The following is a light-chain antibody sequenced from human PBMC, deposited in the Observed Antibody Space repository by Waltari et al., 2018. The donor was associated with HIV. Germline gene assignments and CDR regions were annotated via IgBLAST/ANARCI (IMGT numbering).Light chain of an antibody. J-gene: IGLJ2*01. Sequence: QSVLTQPPSASGTPGQRVTMSCSGSSSNVEKNYVFWFQQFPGSAPKLVMRRNDESRSGVSAPFSVSTCGTSAFLDIGRLRSEDEAEYFCALWDDMGGVVVGGGTKLTVL. CDR3: ALWDDMGGVV. CDR2: RND. V-gene: IGLV1-47*01. CDR1: SSNVEKNY.